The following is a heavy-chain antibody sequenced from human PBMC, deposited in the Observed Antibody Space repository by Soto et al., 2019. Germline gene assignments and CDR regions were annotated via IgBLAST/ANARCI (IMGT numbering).Heavy chain of an antibody. J-gene: IGHJ4*02. Sequence: GASVKVSFKASGYTFTSYCISWVRHAPGQGLEWMGWISAYNGNTNYAQKLQGRVTMTTDTSTSTAYMELRSLRSDDTAVYYCARAKHGYSSGWYFDYWGQGTLVTVSS. CDR2: ISAYNGNT. V-gene: IGHV1-18*01. CDR3: ARAKHGYSSGWYFDY. D-gene: IGHD6-19*01. CDR1: GYTFTSYC.